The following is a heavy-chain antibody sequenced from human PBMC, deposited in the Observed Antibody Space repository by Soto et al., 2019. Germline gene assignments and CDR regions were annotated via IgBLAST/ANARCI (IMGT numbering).Heavy chain of an antibody. V-gene: IGHV3-9*01. D-gene: IGHD6-6*01. CDR3: AKDMFSSSSAATFDY. CDR2: ISWQSGSI. CDR1: GFIFDDYA. J-gene: IGHJ4*02. Sequence: EVQLVESGGGLAQPGRSLRLSCAASGFIFDDYAMHWVRQARGKGLEWVSGISWQSGSIRYADSVKGRFTISRDNAKNSLYLQVNSLRVEDTALYYCAKDMFSSSSAATFDYWGQGILVTVSS.